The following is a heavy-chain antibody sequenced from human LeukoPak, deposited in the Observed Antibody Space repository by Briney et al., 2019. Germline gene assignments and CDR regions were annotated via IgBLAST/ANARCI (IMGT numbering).Heavy chain of an antibody. CDR1: GGSISSYY. D-gene: IGHD6-19*01. V-gene: IGHV4-59*01. J-gene: IGHJ4*02. CDR2: IYYTGST. Sequence: SETLSLTCTISGGSISSYYWSWIRQPPGKGLEWIGYIYYTGSTNHNPSLKSRVTISVDTSKNQFSLKLSSVTAADTAVYYCARSVIAVAGRVDFDYWGQGTLVTVSS. CDR3: ARSVIAVAGRVDFDY.